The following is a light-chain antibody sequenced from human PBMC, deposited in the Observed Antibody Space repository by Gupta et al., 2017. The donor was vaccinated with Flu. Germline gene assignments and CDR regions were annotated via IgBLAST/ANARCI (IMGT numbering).Light chain of an antibody. CDR1: STDVGGYNH. CDR2: DVN. CDR3: SSYTISGTLVL. J-gene: IGLJ2*01. Sequence: QSALTQPASVSGSPGQSITISCSGTSTDVGGYNHVSWDQHHPGKAPKLLIYDVNNRPSGTSNRFSGSKSGNTASLTISGIQSEDEADYYCSSYTISGTLVLFGGGTKLTVL. V-gene: IGLV2-14*01.